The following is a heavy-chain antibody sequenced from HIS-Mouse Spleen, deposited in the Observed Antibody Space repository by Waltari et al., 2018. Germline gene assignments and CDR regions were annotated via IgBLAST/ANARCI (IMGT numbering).Heavy chain of an antibody. CDR2: IYYSGST. CDR3: ARGYSSSWYVRFDY. D-gene: IGHD6-13*01. J-gene: IGHJ4*02. V-gene: IGHV4-39*07. CDR1: GGSISSSSYY. Sequence: QLQLQESGPGLVKPSETLSLTCTVSGGSISSSSYYWGWIRQPPGKGLEWIGSIYYSGSTYYNPSLKSRVTISVDTSKNQFSLKLSSVTAEDTAVYYCARGYSSSWYVRFDYWGQGTLVTVSS.